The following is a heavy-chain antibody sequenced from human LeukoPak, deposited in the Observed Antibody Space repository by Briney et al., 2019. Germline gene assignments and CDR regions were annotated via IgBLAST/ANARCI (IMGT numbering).Heavy chain of an antibody. CDR3: ARDRGDYGPFDY. CDR2: ISAYNGNT. J-gene: IGHJ4*02. D-gene: IGHD2-21*01. CDR1: GYTFTSYG. V-gene: IGHV1-18*01. Sequence: ASVKVSCKASGYTFTSYGISWERQAPGQGLEWMGWISAYNGNTNYAQKLQGRVTMTTDTSTSTAYTELRSLRSDDTAVYYCARDRGDYGPFDYWGQGTLVTVSS.